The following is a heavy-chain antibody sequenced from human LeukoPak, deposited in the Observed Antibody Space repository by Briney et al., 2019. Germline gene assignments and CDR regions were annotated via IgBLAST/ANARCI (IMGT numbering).Heavy chain of an antibody. V-gene: IGHV3-30*04. Sequence: GGSLRLSCAASGFTFSSYAMHWVRQAPGKGLEWVAVISYDGSNKYYADSVKGRFTISRDNSKNTLYLQMNSLRAEDTAVYYCAKDLFGYCSSTSCSPLDYWGQGTLVTVSS. D-gene: IGHD2-2*01. J-gene: IGHJ4*02. CDR1: GFTFSSYA. CDR3: AKDLFGYCSSTSCSPLDY. CDR2: ISYDGSNK.